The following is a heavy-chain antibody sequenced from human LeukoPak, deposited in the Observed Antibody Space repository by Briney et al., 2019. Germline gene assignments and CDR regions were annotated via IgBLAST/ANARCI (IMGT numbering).Heavy chain of an antibody. CDR3: ARSSYFDY. V-gene: IGHV3-48*03. CDR1: GFTFSSYE. J-gene: IGHJ4*02. D-gene: IGHD1-26*01. Sequence: PGGSLRLSCAASGFTFSSYEMNWVRQAPGKGLEWVSYISRSGSVIYYADSVKGRFTISRDNAKNSLYLQMNSLRAKDTAVYYCARSSYFDYWGQGTLVAVSS. CDR2: ISRSGSVI.